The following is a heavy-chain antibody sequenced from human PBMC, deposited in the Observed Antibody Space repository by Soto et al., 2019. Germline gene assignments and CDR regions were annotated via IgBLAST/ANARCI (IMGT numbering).Heavy chain of an antibody. V-gene: IGHV4-39*01. D-gene: IGHD6-6*01. CDR1: GGSISSSSYY. Sequence: SETLSLTCTVSGGSISSSSYYWGWIRQPPGKGLEWIGGIYYSGSTYYNPSLKSRVTISVDTSKNQFSLKLSSVTAADTAVYYCARRHSRSTGGHFEYWGQGTLVTVSS. J-gene: IGHJ4*02. CDR2: IYYSGST. CDR3: ARRHSRSTGGHFEY.